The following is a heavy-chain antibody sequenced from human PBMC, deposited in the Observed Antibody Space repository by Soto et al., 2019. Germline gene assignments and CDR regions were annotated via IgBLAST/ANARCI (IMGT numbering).Heavy chain of an antibody. CDR1: GGSSSSSNW. Sequence: SETLSLTCAVSGGSSSSSNWWSWVRQPPGKGLEWIGEIYHSGSTNYNPSLKSRVTISVDKSKNQFSLKLSSVTAADTAVYYCARDYFSPDGSRWPSPNYWGQGNLVTVSS. D-gene: IGHD6-13*01. J-gene: IGHJ4*02. CDR3: ARDYFSPDGSRWPSPNY. CDR2: IYHSGST. V-gene: IGHV4-4*02.